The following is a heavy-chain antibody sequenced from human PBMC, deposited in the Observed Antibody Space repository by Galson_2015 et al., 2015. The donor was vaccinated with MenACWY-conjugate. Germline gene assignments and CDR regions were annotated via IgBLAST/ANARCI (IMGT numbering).Heavy chain of an antibody. V-gene: IGHV1-18*01. CDR3: ARLPPDYDFWSGYYPLYYYYGMDV. J-gene: IGHJ6*02. D-gene: IGHD3-3*01. CDR2: ISAYNGNT. CDR1: GYTFTSYG. Sequence: QSGAEVKKPGESLKVSCKASGYTFTSYGISWVRQAPGQGLEWMGWISAYNGNTNYAQKLQGRVTMTTDTSTSTAYMELRSLRSDDTAVYYCARLPPDYDFWSGYYPLYYYYGMDVWGQGTTVTVSS.